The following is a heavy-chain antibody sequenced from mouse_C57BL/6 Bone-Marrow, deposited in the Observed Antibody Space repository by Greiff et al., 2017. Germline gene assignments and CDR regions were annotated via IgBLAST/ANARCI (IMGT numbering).Heavy chain of an antibody. J-gene: IGHJ4*01. CDR2: ISSGSSTI. Sequence: EVKVVESGGGLVKPGGSLKLSCAASGFTFSDYGMHWVRQAPEKGLEWVAYISSGSSTIYYADTVKGRFTISRDNAKNTLFRQMTSLRSEDTAMYYCARPGGGTTVRSYAMDYWGQGTSVTVSS. V-gene: IGHV5-17*01. CDR1: GFTFSDYG. CDR3: ARPGGGTTVRSYAMDY. D-gene: IGHD1-1*01.